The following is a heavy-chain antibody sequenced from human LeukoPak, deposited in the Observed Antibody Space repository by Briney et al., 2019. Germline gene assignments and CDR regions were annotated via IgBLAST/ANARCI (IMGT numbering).Heavy chain of an antibody. V-gene: IGHV3-53*01. J-gene: IGHJ4*02. D-gene: IGHD6-13*01. CDR3: ASGLNKAAGEEVRDY. CDR1: GFTVSSNY. CDR2: IYSGGST. Sequence: GGSLRLSCAASGFTVSSNYMSWVRQAPGKGLEWVSVIYSGGSTYYADSVKGRFTVSRDNSKNTLYLQMNSLRAEDTAVYYCASGLNKAAGEEVRDYWGQGTLVTVSS.